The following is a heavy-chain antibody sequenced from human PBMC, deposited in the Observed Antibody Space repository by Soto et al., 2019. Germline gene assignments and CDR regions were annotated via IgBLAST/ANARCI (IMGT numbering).Heavy chain of an antibody. CDR2: IKQDGSEK. CDR1: GFTFSSYW. J-gene: IGHJ4*02. V-gene: IGHV3-7*04. D-gene: IGHD3-9*01. Sequence: GGSLRLSCAASGFTFSSYWMSWVRQAPGKGLEWVANIKQDGSEKYFVDSVKGRFTISRDNAMNSLYLQMNSLRAEDTAVYYCARDPGYYDILTGYYDYWGQGTLVTVSS. CDR3: ARDPGYYDILTGYYDY.